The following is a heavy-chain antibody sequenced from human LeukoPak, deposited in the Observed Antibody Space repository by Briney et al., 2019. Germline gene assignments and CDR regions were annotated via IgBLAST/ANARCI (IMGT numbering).Heavy chain of an antibody. J-gene: IGHJ4*02. CDR2: IYKTGST. V-gene: IGHV4-31*03. CDR3: ARDVLR. CDR1: GDSITSGGYY. Sequence: SETLSLTCTVSGDSITSGGYYWSWIRERPGKGLEWIGYIYKTGSTYYHPSLKSRVTMSVDTSRNQFSLKVNSVTAADTAVYYCARDVLRWGQGTLVTVSS.